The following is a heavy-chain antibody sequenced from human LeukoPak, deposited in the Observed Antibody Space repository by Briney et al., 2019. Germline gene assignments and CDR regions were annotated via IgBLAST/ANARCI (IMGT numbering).Heavy chain of an antibody. CDR1: GGTFSSYA. Sequence: ASVKVSCKASGGTFSSYAISWVRQAPGQGLEWMGGIIPIFGTANYAQKFRGRVTITADESTSTAYMELSSLRSEDTAVYYCARAVEWGTGTTYWFDPWGQGTLVTVSS. CDR2: IIPIFGTA. J-gene: IGHJ5*02. V-gene: IGHV1-69*13. CDR3: ARAVEWGTGTTYWFDP. D-gene: IGHD1-7*01.